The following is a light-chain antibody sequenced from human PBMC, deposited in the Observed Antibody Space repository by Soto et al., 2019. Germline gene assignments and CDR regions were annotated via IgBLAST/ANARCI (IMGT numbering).Light chain of an antibody. CDR1: SSDVGGYNY. CDR2: EVT. V-gene: IGLV2-14*01. J-gene: IGLJ1*01. Sequence: QAVLTQPASVSGSPGQLITISCTGTSSDVGGYNYVSWYQQHPGKAPKLMIYEVTNRPSGVSNRFSASKSGNTASLTISGLQAEDGADYYCSSYTSSSTQVFGTGTKLTVL. CDR3: SSYTSSSTQV.